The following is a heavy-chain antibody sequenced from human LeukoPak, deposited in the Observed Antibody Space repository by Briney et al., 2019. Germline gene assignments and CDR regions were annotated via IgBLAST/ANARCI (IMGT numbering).Heavy chain of an antibody. D-gene: IGHD3-16*01. CDR3: ARGSYRFGPYYFDY. V-gene: IGHV1-2*02. J-gene: IGHJ4*02. CDR2: INPNSGGT. CDR1: GYTFTGYY. Sequence: ASVKVSCKASGYTFTGYYMHWVRQAPGQGLEWMGWINPNSGGTNYAQKFQGRVTMTRDTSISTAYMELSRLRSDDTAVYYCARGSYRFGPYYFDYWGQGTLVTVSS.